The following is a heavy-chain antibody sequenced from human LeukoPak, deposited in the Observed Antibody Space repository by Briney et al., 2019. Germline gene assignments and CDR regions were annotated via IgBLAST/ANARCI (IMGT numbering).Heavy chain of an antibody. J-gene: IGHJ4*02. V-gene: IGHV4-34*01. Sequence: SETLSLTCAVYGGSFSGYYWSWIRQPPGKGLEWIGEINHSGSTNYNPSLKSRVTISVDTSKNQFSLKLSSVTAADTAVYYCARAARYYDYVWGSYRYILCYFDYWGQGTLVTVSS. CDR3: ARAARYYDYVWGSYRYILCYFDY. D-gene: IGHD3-16*02. CDR2: INHSGST. CDR1: GGSFSGYY.